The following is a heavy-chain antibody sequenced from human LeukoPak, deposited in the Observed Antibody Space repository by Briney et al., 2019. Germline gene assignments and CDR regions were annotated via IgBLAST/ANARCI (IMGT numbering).Heavy chain of an antibody. CDR1: GYSISSGHF. CDR2: IYGSGTT. J-gene: IGHJ4*02. V-gene: IGHV4-38-2*02. Sequence: PSETLSLTCTVSGYSISSGHFWSWIRQPPGKGLEWIGSIYGSGTTYYDPPLRSRVSISADTSNNHFSLELSSVTAADTAVYYCASVGGGSPYWGQGTLVTVSS. D-gene: IGHD3-16*01. CDR3: ASVGGGSPY.